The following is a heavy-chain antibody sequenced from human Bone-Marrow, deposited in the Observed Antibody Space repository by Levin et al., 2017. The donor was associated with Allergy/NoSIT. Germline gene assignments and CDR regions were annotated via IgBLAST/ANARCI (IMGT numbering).Heavy chain of an antibody. CDR2: IYYTGTT. J-gene: IGHJ4*02. D-gene: IGHD6-19*01. CDR1: GGSISTPDYY. Sequence: PSETLSLTCTVSGGSISTPDYYWSWIRQSPEKGLEWIGYIYYTGTTFYNPSLKSRVFISSDTSKNQFSLRVTSVTAADTAVYFCARGGWQPFEFWGQGALVTVSS. V-gene: IGHV4-30-4*01. CDR3: ARGGWQPFEF.